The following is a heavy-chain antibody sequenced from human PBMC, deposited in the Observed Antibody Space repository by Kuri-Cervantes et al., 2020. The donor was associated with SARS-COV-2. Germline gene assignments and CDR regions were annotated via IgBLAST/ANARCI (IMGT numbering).Heavy chain of an antibody. CDR2: ISSDGKNK. J-gene: IGHJ4*02. CDR1: GFNFSTTD. Sequence: GESLKISCVASGFNFSTTDMNWVRQAPGKGLEWVTFISSDGKNKKCMASGKSRFTISRDNSQNTLHLQMKSLRDEDTAIYYCATDRAGVHDFWGQGTLVTVSS. D-gene: IGHD2-21*01. CDR3: ATDRAGVHDF. V-gene: IGHV3-30*03.